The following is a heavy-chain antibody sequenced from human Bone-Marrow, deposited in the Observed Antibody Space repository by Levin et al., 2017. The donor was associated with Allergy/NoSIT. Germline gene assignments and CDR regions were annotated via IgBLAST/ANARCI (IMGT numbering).Heavy chain of an antibody. CDR3: AKDENQWLVTVRYEIDY. Sequence: GGSLRLSCAASGFTFSSYGMHWVRQAPGKGLEWVAVISYDGSNKYYADSVKGRFTISRDNSKNTLYLQMNSLRAEDTAVYYCAKDENQWLVTVRYEIDYWGQGTLVTVSS. J-gene: IGHJ4*02. CDR2: ISYDGSNK. V-gene: IGHV3-30*18. CDR1: GFTFSSYG. D-gene: IGHD6-19*01.